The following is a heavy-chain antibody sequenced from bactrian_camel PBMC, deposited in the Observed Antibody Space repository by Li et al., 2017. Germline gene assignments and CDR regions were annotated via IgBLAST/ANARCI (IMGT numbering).Heavy chain of an antibody. CDR1: GITYRDPC. Sequence: VQLVESGGGSVQAEGSLRLSCAGFGITYRDPCMGWLREVPGKEREVVASMDGYGRTTYAPAVEGRFSISKDNARNWLDLQMDSLEPGDTARYYCAADRRRHGPPSLRPGDYSVWGQGTQVTVS. CDR3: AADRRRHGPPSLRPGDYSV. J-gene: IGHJ4*01. V-gene: IGHV3S53*01. D-gene: IGHD2*01. CDR2: MDGYGRT.